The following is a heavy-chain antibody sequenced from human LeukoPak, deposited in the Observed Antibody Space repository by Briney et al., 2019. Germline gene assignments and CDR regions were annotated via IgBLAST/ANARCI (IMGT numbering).Heavy chain of an antibody. CDR2: IYSSGIS. V-gene: IGHV4-4*07. Sequence: PSETLSLTCIVSGGSISNYYWTWLRQPAGKGLEWIGHIYSSGISNYNPSLKSRVSMSMDVSKNQFSLKLNSVTAADTAVYYCARVDFWSTYYTDNWFDPWGQGTLVTVSS. CDR1: GGSISNYY. J-gene: IGHJ5*02. D-gene: IGHD3-3*01. CDR3: ARVDFWSTYYTDNWFDP.